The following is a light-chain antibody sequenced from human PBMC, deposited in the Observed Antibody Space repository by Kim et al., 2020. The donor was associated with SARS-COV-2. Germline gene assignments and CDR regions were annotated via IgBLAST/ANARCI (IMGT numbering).Light chain of an antibody. J-gene: IGLJ2*01. Sequence: ELTQPPSASGTPGQRVTISCSGSSSNIGSNYVYWYQQLPGTAPKLLIYRNNQRPSGVPDRFSGSKSGTSASLAISGLRSEDEADYYCAAWDDSLSVVVFGGGTKLTVL. CDR3: AAWDDSLSVVV. V-gene: IGLV1-47*01. CDR2: RNN. CDR1: SSNIGSNY.